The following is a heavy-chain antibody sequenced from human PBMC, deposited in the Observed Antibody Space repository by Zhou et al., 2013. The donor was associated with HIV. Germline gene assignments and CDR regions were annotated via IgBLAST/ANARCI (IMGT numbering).Heavy chain of an antibody. CDR2: AYNGNT. J-gene: IGHJ6*03. V-gene: IGHV1-18*01. Sequence: QVQLVQSGAEVKKPGASVKVSCKASGYTFTSYGISAYNGNTNYAQKLQGRVTMTTDTSTSTAYMELRSLRSDDTAVYYCARVGATVYYYYMDVWGKGTTVTVSS. CDR3: ARVGATVYYYYMDV. CDR1: GYTFTSYG. D-gene: IGHD1-26*01.